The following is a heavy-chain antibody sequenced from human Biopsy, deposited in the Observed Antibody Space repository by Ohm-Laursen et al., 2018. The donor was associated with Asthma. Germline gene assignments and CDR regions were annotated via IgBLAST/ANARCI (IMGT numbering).Heavy chain of an antibody. J-gene: IGHJ3*02. CDR3: ARTYFDFLTGQVHDAFAM. CDR1: GYNFISFA. D-gene: IGHD3-9*01. CDR2: VNTGNGDT. V-gene: IGHV1-3*04. Sequence: ASVKVSCKASGYNFISFAIHWVRQAPGQRLEWMGWVNTGNGDTKYSQKFQGRVTITRDTSASTAYMELSSLRSEDTAVYYCARTYFDFLTGQVHDAFAMWGQGTMVTVSS.